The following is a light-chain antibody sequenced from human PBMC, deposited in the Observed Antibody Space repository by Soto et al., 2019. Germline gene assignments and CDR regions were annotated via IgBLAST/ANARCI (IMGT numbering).Light chain of an antibody. CDR3: QSYDSCNYV. CDR1: SGSIASNY. CDR2: EDN. V-gene: IGLV6-57*03. Sequence: NFMLTQPHSVSESPGKTVTISCTRSSGSIASNYVQWYQQRPGSAPTTVIYEDNQRPSGVPDRFSGSIDSSSNSASLTISRLKTDDEAEYYGQSYDSCNYVFGTGTKLTVL. J-gene: IGLJ1*01.